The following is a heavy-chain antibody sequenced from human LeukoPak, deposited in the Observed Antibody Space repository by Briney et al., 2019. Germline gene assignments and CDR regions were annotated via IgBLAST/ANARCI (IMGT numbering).Heavy chain of an antibody. CDR1: GFTFSNYA. CDR3: TTPGYDILTGYYKSDFDL. Sequence: GGSLRLSCAASGFTFSNYAMRWVRQAPGKGLEWVGRIKSKTDGGTTDYAAPVKGRFTISRDDSKNTLYLHMNSLKTEDTAVYYCTTPGYDILTGYYKSDFDLWGRGTLVTVSS. D-gene: IGHD3-9*01. CDR2: IKSKTDGGTT. V-gene: IGHV3-15*01. J-gene: IGHJ2*01.